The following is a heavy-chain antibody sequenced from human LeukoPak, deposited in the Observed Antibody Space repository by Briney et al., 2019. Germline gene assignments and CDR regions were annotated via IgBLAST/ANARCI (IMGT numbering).Heavy chain of an antibody. D-gene: IGHD5-24*01. CDR2: IYYSGST. CDR1: GGSVSSGSYY. Sequence: SETLSLTCTVSGGSVSSGSYYWSWIRQPPGKGLGWIGYIYYSGSTNYNPSLKSRVTISVDTSKNQFSLKLSSVTAADTAVYYCARDGYSLDYWGQGTLVTVSS. CDR3: ARDGYSLDY. J-gene: IGHJ4*02. V-gene: IGHV4-61*01.